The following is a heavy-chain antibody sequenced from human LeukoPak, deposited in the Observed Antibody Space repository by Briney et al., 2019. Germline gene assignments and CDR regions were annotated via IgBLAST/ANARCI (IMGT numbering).Heavy chain of an antibody. J-gene: IGHJ4*02. CDR3: ARGSRATYDY. CDR2: IIDSGGST. D-gene: IGHD3-16*01. CDR1: GFTFSSFA. V-gene: IGHV3-23*01. Sequence: PGGSLRLSCAASGFTFSSFAMTWVRQAPGKGLEWVSSIIDSGGSTYYADSVTGRLTISRDNSKNMLYLQRNSLRVDDTAVYYCARGSRATYDYWGQGTLVTVFS.